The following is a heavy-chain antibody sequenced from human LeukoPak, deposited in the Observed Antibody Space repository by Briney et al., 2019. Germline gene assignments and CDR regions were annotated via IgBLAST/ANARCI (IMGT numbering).Heavy chain of an antibody. CDR3: ARNMVRGVIISPYFDY. Sequence: SGTLSLTCTVSGGSISSYYWSWIRQPPGKGLEWIGYIYYSGSTNYNPSPKRRVTISVDTSKNQFSLKLSSVTAADTAVYYCARNMVRGVIISPYFDYWGQGTLVTVSS. J-gene: IGHJ4*02. CDR2: IYYSGST. D-gene: IGHD3-10*01. CDR1: GGSISSYY. V-gene: IGHV4-59*01.